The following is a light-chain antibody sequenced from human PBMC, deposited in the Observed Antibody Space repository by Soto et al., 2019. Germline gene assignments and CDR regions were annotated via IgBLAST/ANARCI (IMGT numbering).Light chain of an antibody. CDR1: SSDVGGYNY. V-gene: IGLV2-14*01. J-gene: IGLJ2*01. CDR3: SSYTSSSTVV. CDR2: DVS. Sequence: QSVLTQPASVSGSPGQSITISCTGTSSDVGGYNYVSWYQQHPGKAPKLMIYDVSDRPSGVSNSFSGSKSGNTASLTISGLQAEDEADYYCSSYTSSSTVVFGGGTKVTVL.